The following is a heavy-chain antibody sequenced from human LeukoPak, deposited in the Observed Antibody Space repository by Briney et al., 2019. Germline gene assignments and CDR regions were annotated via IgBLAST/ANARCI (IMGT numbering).Heavy chain of an antibody. V-gene: IGHV1-2*02. CDR3: ARDGGSGWGDWFDP. CDR2: INPNSGGT. J-gene: IGHJ5*02. CDR1: GYTFTGYY. D-gene: IGHD6-19*01. Sequence: GASVKVSCKASGYTFTGYYMHWVRQAPGQGLEWMGWINPNSGGTNYAQKFQGRVTMTRDTSISTAYMELSRLRSDDTAVYYCARDGGSGWGDWFDPWGQGTLVTVSS.